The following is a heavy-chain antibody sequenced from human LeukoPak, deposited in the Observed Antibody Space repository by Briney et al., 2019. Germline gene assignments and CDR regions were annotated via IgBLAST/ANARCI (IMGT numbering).Heavy chain of an antibody. CDR2: FCYGGDT. D-gene: IGHD3-22*01. Sequence: PSETLSLTCTVSGGSISNSGYCWGWIRQPPGKGLQYIGSFCYGGDTYYNPSLKSRVTISVDTSKSQFSLKLISVTAPDTAVYYCARDAKSFYDGSAYSEFDFWGQGTLVTVSA. CDR1: GGSISNSGYC. J-gene: IGHJ4*02. CDR3: ARDAKSFYDGSAYSEFDF. V-gene: IGHV4-39*02.